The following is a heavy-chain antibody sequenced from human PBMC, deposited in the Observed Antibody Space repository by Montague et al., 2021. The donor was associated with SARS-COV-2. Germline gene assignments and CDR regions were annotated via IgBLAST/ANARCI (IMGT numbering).Heavy chain of an antibody. CDR2: IYYTGSR. Sequence: SETLSLTCSVSGGSISGYFWSWIRQPPGKGLEWIGYIYYTGSRKYNSSLKSRLTISVDASKNQFSLKLSSVTAADTAVYYCARHARGEGYTSWFDSWGQGTLVTVSS. CDR1: GGSISGYF. J-gene: IGHJ5*01. V-gene: IGHV4-59*01. D-gene: IGHD5-24*01. CDR3: ARHARGEGYTSWFDS.